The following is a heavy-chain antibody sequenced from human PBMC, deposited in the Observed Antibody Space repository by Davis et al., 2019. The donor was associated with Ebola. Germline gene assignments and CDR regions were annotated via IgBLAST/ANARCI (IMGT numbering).Heavy chain of an antibody. D-gene: IGHD6-13*01. CDR1: GFTFSSYA. J-gene: IGHJ5*02. Sequence: GGSLRLSCAASGFTFSSYAMHWVRQAPGKGLEWVSLISGDGGSTYYADSVKGRFTISRDNSKNSLYLQMNSLRTEDTASYYCAKDQRDSSSWYNWFDPWGQGTLVTVSS. V-gene: IGHV3-43*02. CDR3: AKDQRDSSSWYNWFDP. CDR2: ISGDGGST.